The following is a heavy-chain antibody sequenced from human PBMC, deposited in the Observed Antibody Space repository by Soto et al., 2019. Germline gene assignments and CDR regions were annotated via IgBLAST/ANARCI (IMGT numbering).Heavy chain of an antibody. V-gene: IGHV3-21*01. CDR1: GFTFSSYS. J-gene: IGHJ4*02. Sequence: GGSLRLSCAASGFTFSSYSMNWVRQAPGKGLEWVSSISSSSSYIYYADSVKGRFTISRDNAKNSLYLQMNSLRAEDTAVYYCARVYTEYRSSSSYFDYWGQGTLVTVSS. CDR2: ISSSSSYI. CDR3: ARVYTEYRSSSSYFDY. D-gene: IGHD6-6*01.